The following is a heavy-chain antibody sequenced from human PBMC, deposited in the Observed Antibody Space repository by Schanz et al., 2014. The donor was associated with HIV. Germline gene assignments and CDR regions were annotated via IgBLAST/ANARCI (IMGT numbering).Heavy chain of an antibody. CDR3: ARRSTPGGYYGMDV. D-gene: IGHD2-15*01. CDR2: MSYSSSAM. Sequence: EVQLVESGGGLVQPGGSLRLSCVASGFTLSSYSMNWVRQAPGKGLECVSYMSYSSSAMYYADSVKGRFTISRDNSKNTLYLQMNSLRAEDTAVYYCARRSTPGGYYGMDVWGQGTTVTVSS. CDR1: GFTLSSYS. V-gene: IGHV3-48*01. J-gene: IGHJ6*02.